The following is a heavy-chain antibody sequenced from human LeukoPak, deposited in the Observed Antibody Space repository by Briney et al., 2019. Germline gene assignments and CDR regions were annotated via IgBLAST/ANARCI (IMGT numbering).Heavy chain of an antibody. D-gene: IGHD6-19*01. J-gene: IGHJ4*02. V-gene: IGHV3-49*03. CDR3: ARGRGVGSSSGWVYFDY. CDR2: IRSKAYGGTT. CDR1: GFTFGDYA. Sequence: GGSLRLSCTASGFTFGDYAMSWFRQAPGKGLEWVGFIRSKAYGGTTEYAASVKGRFTISRDNSKNTLYLQMNSLRAEDTAVYYCARGRGVGSSSGWVYFDYWGQGTLVTVSS.